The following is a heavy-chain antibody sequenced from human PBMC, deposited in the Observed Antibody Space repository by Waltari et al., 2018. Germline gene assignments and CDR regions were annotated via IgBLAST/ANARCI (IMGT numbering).Heavy chain of an antibody. Sequence: QVQLVQSGAEVKKPGASVKVSCKASGYTFTGYYMHWVRQAPGQGLEWMGWINPNSGGTNYAQKFQGRVTMTRDTSISTAYMELSRLRSDDTAVYYCARAYYDFWSGYYTYDAFDIWGQGTMVTVSS. CDR2: INPNSGGT. J-gene: IGHJ3*02. CDR1: GYTFTGYY. D-gene: IGHD3-3*01. CDR3: ARAYYDFWSGYYTYDAFDI. V-gene: IGHV1-2*02.